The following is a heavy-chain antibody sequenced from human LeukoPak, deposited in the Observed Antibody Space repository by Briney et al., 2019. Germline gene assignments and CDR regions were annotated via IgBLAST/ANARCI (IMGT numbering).Heavy chain of an antibody. CDR2: IYNSEST. J-gene: IGHJ2*01. Sequence: SETLSLTCTVSGGSISSFYWGWIRQPPGKGLEWIGSIYNSESTYYNPSLKSRVTISVDTSKNQFSLKLSSVTAADTAVYYCARDAAGTVDLWGRGTLVTVSS. D-gene: IGHD6-13*01. CDR3: ARDAAGTVDL. V-gene: IGHV4-39*07. CDR1: GGSISSFY.